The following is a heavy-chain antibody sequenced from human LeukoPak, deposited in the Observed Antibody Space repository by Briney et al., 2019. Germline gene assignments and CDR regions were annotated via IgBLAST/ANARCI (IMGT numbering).Heavy chain of an antibody. CDR3: ARDSRGYSYGPRNAFDI. V-gene: IGHV3-7*01. D-gene: IGHD5-18*01. CDR1: GFTFSSYW. CDR2: IKQDGSEK. J-gene: IGHJ3*02. Sequence: GGSLRLSCAASGFTFSSYWMSRVRQAPGKGLEWVANIKQDGSEKYYVDSVKGRFTISRDNAKNSLYLQMNSLRAEDTAVYYCARDSRGYSYGPRNAFDIWGQGTMVTVSS.